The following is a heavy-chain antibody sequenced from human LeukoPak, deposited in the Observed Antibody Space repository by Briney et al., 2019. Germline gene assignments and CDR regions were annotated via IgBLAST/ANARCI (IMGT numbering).Heavy chain of an antibody. CDR3: AGERGEEYSSGWYKTNFFYN. D-gene: IGHD6-19*01. J-gene: IGHJ4*02. Sequence: SETLSLTCTVSGDSFTSVTDYWAWIRQPPGKGLEWIASGDYSGGTYYNPSLESRVAISADMSKKQISLKLASVTGADTAVYYCAGERGEEYSSGWYKTNFFYNWGQGIRVTVSS. CDR1: GDSFTSVTDY. V-gene: IGHV4-39*07. CDR2: GDYSGGT.